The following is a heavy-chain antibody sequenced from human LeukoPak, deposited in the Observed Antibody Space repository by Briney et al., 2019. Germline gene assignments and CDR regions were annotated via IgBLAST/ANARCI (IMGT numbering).Heavy chain of an antibody. Sequence: SETLSLTCTASGYSISSGYYWGWIRQPPGKGLEWIGSIYHSGSTYYNPSLKSRVTISVDTSKNQFSLKLSSVTAADTAVYYCASHPEVVPAGVYYMDVWGKGTTVTVSS. V-gene: IGHV4-38-2*02. CDR2: IYHSGST. D-gene: IGHD2-2*01. CDR1: GYSISSGYY. CDR3: ASHPEVVPAGVYYMDV. J-gene: IGHJ6*03.